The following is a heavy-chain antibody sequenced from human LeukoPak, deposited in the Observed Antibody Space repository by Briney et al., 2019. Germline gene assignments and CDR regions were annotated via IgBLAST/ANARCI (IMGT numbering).Heavy chain of an antibody. Sequence: SSETLSLTCTVSGGSISSSSYYWGWIRPPPGKGLEWIGSIYYSGSTYYNPSLKSRVTISVDTSKNQFSLKLSSVTAADSAVYYCARGLRTDSGYDDGEDHWGQGTLVTVSS. CDR3: ARGLRTDSGYDDGEDH. J-gene: IGHJ4*02. CDR1: GGSISSSSYY. CDR2: IYYSGST. V-gene: IGHV4-39*07. D-gene: IGHD5-12*01.